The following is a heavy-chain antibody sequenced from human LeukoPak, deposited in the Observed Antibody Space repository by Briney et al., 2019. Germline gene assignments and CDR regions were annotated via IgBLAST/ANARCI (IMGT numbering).Heavy chain of an antibody. CDR2: IYYSGST. D-gene: IGHD3-22*01. Sequence: PSQTLSLTCTVSGGSISSGEYYWSWIRQPPGKGLEWIGYIYYSGSTYYNPSLKSRVTISVDTSKNQFSLKLSSVTAADTAVYYCASRHYYDSSGYEVFDPWGQGTLVTVSS. CDR3: ASRHYYDSSGYEVFDP. V-gene: IGHV4-30-4*01. J-gene: IGHJ5*02. CDR1: GGSISSGEYY.